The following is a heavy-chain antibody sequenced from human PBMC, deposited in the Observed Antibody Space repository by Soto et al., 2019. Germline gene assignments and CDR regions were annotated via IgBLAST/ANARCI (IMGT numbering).Heavy chain of an antibody. CDR3: ARAXSTRGYSYGYWFDP. J-gene: IGHJ5*02. V-gene: IGHV4-31*03. CDR1: GGSISSGGYY. CDR2: IYYSGST. D-gene: IGHD5-18*01. Sequence: QVQLQESGPGLVKPSQTLSLTCTVSGGSISSGGYYWSWIRQHPGKGLEWIGYIYYSGSTYYNPSLKSRVTISVDTSXXXXXLXLXXXXXXDTAVYYCARAXSTRGYSYGYWFDPWGQGTLVTVSS.